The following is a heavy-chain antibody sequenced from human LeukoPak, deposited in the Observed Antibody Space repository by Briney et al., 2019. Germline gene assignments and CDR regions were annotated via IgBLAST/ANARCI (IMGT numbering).Heavy chain of an antibody. Sequence: ASVKVSCKASGYTFTSYYMHWVRQAPGQGLEWMGIINPSGGSTSYAQKFQGRVTMTRDTSTSTVYMELSSLRSEDTAVYYCARGSLSGSTMVRGVIPDAFDIWGQGTMVTVSS. J-gene: IGHJ3*02. CDR3: ARGSLSGSTMVRGVIPDAFDI. V-gene: IGHV1-46*01. CDR1: GYTFTSYY. CDR2: INPSGGST. D-gene: IGHD3-10*01.